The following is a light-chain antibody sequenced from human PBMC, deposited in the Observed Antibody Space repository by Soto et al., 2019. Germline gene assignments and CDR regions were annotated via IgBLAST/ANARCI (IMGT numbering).Light chain of an antibody. CDR1: ENLRTF. Sequence: EIVLTQSPATLSLPPGERATLSCRATENLRTFLAWYQQKAGQAPRLLIYDASNRATGIPDGFSGSGSGTDFTLTISNLEPEDSAVYYCQQRSIWPLTFGGGTKVDIK. J-gene: IGKJ4*01. CDR2: DAS. V-gene: IGKV3-11*01. CDR3: QQRSIWPLT.